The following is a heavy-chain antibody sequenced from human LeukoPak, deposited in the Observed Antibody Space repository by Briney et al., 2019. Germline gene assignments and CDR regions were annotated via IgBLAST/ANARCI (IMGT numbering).Heavy chain of an antibody. Sequence: GGSLRLSCAASGFTFSSYAMSAVRQAPGKGLEWVSAIRGSGGSTSYAESVKGRFTIHRDNSKNKVYLQMNSLRLEDTAVYQCAKGKIAVACWYYFDYWGQGTLVTVSS. CDR2: IRGSGGST. J-gene: IGHJ4*02. CDR1: GFTFSSYA. V-gene: IGHV3-23*01. D-gene: IGHD6-19*01. CDR3: AKGKIAVACWYYFDY.